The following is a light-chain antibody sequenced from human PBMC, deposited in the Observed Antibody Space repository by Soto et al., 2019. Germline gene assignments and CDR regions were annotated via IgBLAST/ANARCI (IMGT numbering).Light chain of an antibody. Sequence: QFALTQPASVSGSPGQSITIFCTGTSSDVGAYNYVSWYQQHPGKAPKVIIYDVTKRPSGVSDRFSGSKSGNTASLTISGLQAADEADYYCTSYTTTTAHVFGGGTQLTVL. V-gene: IGLV2-14*03. CDR3: TSYTTTTAHV. J-gene: IGLJ2*01. CDR1: SSDVGAYNY. CDR2: DVT.